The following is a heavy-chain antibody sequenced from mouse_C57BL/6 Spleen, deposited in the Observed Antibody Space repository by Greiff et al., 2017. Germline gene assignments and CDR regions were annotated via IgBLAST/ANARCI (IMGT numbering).Heavy chain of an antibody. Sequence: QVQLQQSGAELAKPGASVKLSCKASGYTFTSYWMHWVKQRPGQGLEWIGYINPSSGYTKYNQKFKDKATVTADKSSSTAYMQLSSLTYEDAAVYYCARSEGRLTGVAYWGQGTLVTVSA. CDR2: INPSSGYT. V-gene: IGHV1-7*01. J-gene: IGHJ3*01. D-gene: IGHD4-1*01. CDR1: GYTFTSYW. CDR3: ARSEGRLTGVAY.